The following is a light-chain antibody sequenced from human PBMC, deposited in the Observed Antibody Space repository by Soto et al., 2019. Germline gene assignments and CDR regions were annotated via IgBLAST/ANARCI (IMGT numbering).Light chain of an antibody. V-gene: IGKV3-15*01. CDR3: QQYNNWWT. CDR2: GAS. Sequence: EIVMTQSPATLSVSPGERATLSCRASQSVSSNLAWYQQKPGQAPRLLIYGASTSATGIPARFSGSGSGIEFTLTISSLQSEAFAVYYCQQYNNWWTFGQGTKVEIK. J-gene: IGKJ1*01. CDR1: QSVSSN.